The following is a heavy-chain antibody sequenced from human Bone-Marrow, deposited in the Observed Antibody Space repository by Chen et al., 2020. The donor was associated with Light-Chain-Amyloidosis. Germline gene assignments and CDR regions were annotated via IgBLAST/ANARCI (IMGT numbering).Heavy chain of an antibody. Sequence: EVQLLESGGGLVQPGGSLRLSCAASGFTFSSYAMSWVRQAPGKGLESGSAISGGVGSTYYADSVKGRFTISRDNSKSTLYRQRNSPRAEDTAVYYCAKAKTMFWSGLNFDYWGQGTLVTVSS. V-gene: IGHV3-23*01. CDR2: ISGGVGST. J-gene: IGHJ4*02. CDR3: AKAKTMFWSGLNFDY. D-gene: IGHD3-3*01. CDR1: GFTFSSYA.